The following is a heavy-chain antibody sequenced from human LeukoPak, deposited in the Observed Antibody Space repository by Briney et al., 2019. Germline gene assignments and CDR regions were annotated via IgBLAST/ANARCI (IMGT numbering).Heavy chain of an antibody. CDR3: ATWRTAKTGFDY. D-gene: IGHD1-1*01. J-gene: IGHJ4*02. Sequence: SATLSLTCTVSGGSISNNNYYWAWIRQPPGKGLECIGSIYYSGSPYYNPSLKSRVTISVDTSKNQFSLRLSSVTAADTAVYYCATWRTAKTGFDYWGQGTLVTVSS. CDR2: IYYSGSP. CDR1: GGSISNNNYY. V-gene: IGHV4-39*01.